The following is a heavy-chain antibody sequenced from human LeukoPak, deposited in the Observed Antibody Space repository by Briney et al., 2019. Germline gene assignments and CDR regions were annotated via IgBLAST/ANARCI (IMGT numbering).Heavy chain of an antibody. CDR2: INHSGST. CDR3: ARGRSDYVWGSYRRFDY. CDR1: GGSFSGYH. V-gene: IGHV4-34*01. Sequence: PSETLSLTCAVYGGSFSGYHWSWIRQPPGKGLEWIGEINHSGSTNYNPSLKSRVTISVDTSKNQFSLKLSSVTAADTAVYYCARGRSDYVWGSYRRFDYWGQGTLVTVSS. J-gene: IGHJ4*02. D-gene: IGHD3-16*02.